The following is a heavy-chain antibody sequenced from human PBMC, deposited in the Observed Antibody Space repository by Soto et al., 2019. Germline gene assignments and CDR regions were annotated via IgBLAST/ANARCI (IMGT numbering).Heavy chain of an antibody. V-gene: IGHV3-48*02. CDR2: ISSSSSTI. CDR3: ARDKGRMVDAAPYYYGMDV. CDR1: GFTFSSYS. J-gene: IGHJ6*02. D-gene: IGHD2-8*01. Sequence: EVQLVESGGGLVQPGGSLRLSCAASGFTFSSYSMNWVRQAPGKGLEWVSYISSSSSTIYYADSVKGRFTISRDNAKNSLYLQMNSLRDEDTAVYYCARDKGRMVDAAPYYYGMDVWGQGTTVTVSS.